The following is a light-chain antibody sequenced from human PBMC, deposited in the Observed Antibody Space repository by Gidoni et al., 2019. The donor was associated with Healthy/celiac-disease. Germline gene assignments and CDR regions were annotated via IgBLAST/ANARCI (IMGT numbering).Light chain of an antibody. J-gene: IGLJ2*01. CDR3: SSYTSSSTLVV. V-gene: IGLV2-14*03. CDR2: DVS. CDR1: SSDVGGYNY. Sequence: QPALTQPAPVSGSPGQSTTISCTGTSSDVGGYNYVSWYQQHPGKAPKLMIYDVSNRPSGVSNRFSDSKSGNTDSLTISGLQAEDEADYYCSSYTSSSTLVVFGGGTKLTVL.